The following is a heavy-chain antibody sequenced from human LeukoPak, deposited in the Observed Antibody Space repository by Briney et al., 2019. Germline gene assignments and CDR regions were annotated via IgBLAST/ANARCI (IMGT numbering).Heavy chain of an antibody. J-gene: IGHJ6*03. D-gene: IGHD5-18*01. CDR3: ARVSHTAMVVYYYMDV. CDR2: ISSSGSTI. Sequence: GGSLGLSCAASGFTFSDYYMSWIRQAPGKGLEWVSYISSSGSTIYYADSVKGRFTISRDNAKNSLYLQMNSLRAEDTAVYYCARVSHTAMVVYYYMDVWGKGTTVTVSS. V-gene: IGHV3-11*04. CDR1: GFTFSDYY.